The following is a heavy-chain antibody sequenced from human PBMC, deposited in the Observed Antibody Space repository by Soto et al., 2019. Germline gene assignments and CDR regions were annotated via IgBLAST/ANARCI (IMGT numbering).Heavy chain of an antibody. CDR2: VIPILEIA. J-gene: IGHJ6*03. CDR3: ASTAKTHGYYYYMDV. Sequence: SVKVSCKASGGTFISYIISWVRQAPGQGLEWMGRVIPILEIANYAQNFQGRVTITADKSTSTAYMELSSLRSEDTAVYYCASTAKTHGYYYYMDVWGKGTTVTVSS. CDR1: GGTFISYI. V-gene: IGHV1-69*02.